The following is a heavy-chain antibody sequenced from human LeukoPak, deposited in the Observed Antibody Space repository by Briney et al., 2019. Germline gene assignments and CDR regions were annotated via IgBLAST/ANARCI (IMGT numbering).Heavy chain of an antibody. Sequence: SVKVSCKASGGTFSSYAISWVRQAPGQGLEWMGRIIPILGIANHAQKFQGRVTITADKSTSTAYMELSSLRSEDTAVYYCAGGSRLRFLEWPNYYYYGMDVWGQGTTVTVSS. CDR2: IIPILGIA. J-gene: IGHJ6*02. CDR1: GGTFSSYA. CDR3: AGGSRLRFLEWPNYYYYGMDV. V-gene: IGHV1-69*04. D-gene: IGHD3-3*01.